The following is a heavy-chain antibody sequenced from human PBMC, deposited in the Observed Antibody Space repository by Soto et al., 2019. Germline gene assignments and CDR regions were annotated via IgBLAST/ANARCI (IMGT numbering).Heavy chain of an antibody. CDR1: GFTFSSYA. CDR3: AKARLYYYDSSGYYFDY. V-gene: IGHV3-23*01. CDR2: ISGSGGST. J-gene: IGHJ4*02. D-gene: IGHD3-22*01. Sequence: GESLKISCAASGFTFSSYAMSWVRQAPGKGLEWVSAISGSGGSTYYADSVKGRFTISRDNSKNTLYLQMNSLRAEDTAVYYCAKARLYYYDSSGYYFDYWGQGTLVTVSS.